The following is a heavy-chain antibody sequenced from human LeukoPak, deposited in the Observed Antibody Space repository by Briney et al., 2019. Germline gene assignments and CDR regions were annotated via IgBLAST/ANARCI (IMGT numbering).Heavy chain of an antibody. J-gene: IGHJ1*01. V-gene: IGHV4-59*12. CDR2: INYSGST. Sequence: PSETLSLTCSVSGDSIRSYYCSWIRQPPGKGLEWIGYINYSGSTNYNVSLKSRVTISVDRSKNQYSLKLSSVTAADTAVYYCARGRCSGGSCYSWGYFQHWGQGTLVTVSS. CDR3: ARGRCSGGSCYSWGYFQH. CDR1: GDSIRSYY. D-gene: IGHD2-15*01.